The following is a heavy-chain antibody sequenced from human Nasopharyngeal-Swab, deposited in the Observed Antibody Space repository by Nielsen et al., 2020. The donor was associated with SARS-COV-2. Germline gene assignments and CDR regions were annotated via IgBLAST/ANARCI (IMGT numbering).Heavy chain of an antibody. CDR2: MSGSGSGT. V-gene: IGHV3-23*01. D-gene: IGHD5-12*01. Sequence: GGSLRLSCAASGLTFSTYAMTWVRQAPGKGLEWLSTMSGSGSGTYYADSVKGRFTISRDNSKSTLYLQMDSLRAEDTAIYYCANARNGYSGYDFPLGWFDPWGQGTLVSVSS. CDR3: ANARNGYSGYDFPLGWFDP. J-gene: IGHJ5*02. CDR1: GLTFSTYA.